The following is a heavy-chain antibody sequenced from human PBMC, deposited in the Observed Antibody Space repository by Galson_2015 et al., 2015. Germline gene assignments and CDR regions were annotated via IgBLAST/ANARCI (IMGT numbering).Heavy chain of an antibody. Sequence: GSGYIFDSYWIGWVRQMPGKGLDWMGVIYPNDSDTRYSPSFQGQVTISADKSISTAYLQWSSLKASDTAMYYCAMGYGGAPLPDFDHWGQGTQITVSA. J-gene: IGHJ4*02. CDR3: AMGYGGAPLPDFDH. CDR1: GYIFDSYW. V-gene: IGHV5-51*01. CDR2: IYPNDSDT. D-gene: IGHD1-1*01.